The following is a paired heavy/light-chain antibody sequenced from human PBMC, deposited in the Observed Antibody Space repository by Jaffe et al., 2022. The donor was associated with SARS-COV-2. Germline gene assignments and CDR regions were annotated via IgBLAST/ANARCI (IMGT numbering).Light chain of an antibody. CDR1: QSVSSTH. CDR3: QHYGSSPPLT. Sequence: EIVLTQSPDTLSLSPGQRATLSCRASQSVSSTHLAWYQQKPGQAPRLLIFGTSNRATGIPDKFSGSGSGTDFTLTISGLEPEDFAVYFCQHYGSSPPLTFGGGTKVEVK. CDR2: GTS. J-gene: IGKJ4*01. V-gene: IGKV3-20*01.
Heavy chain of an antibody. CDR3: TRGGCSGGTCTIYRHGMGV. J-gene: IGHJ6*02. CDR1: GFTFRNYE. D-gene: IGHD2-15*01. CDR2: ISSTGSMI. V-gene: IGHV3-48*03. Sequence: EVQLVESGGGLLQPGGSLRLSCTASGFTFRNYEMHWVRQAPGKGLEWISYISSTGSMIKYADSVKGRFTISRDNAKNSLYLQLNSLRAEDTAVYYCTRGGCSGGTCTIYRHGMGVWGQGTTVTVSS.